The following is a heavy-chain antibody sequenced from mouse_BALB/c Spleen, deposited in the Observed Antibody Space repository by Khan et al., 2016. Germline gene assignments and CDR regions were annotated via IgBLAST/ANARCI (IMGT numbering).Heavy chain of an antibody. CDR1: GYTFSSYW. CDR2: ILPGSGST. CDR3: ARTDRRGYFDY. V-gene: IGHV1-9*01. J-gene: IGHJ2*01. Sequence: QVQLQQSGAELMKPGASVKISRKATGYTFSSYWIEWVKQRPGHGLEWIGEILPGSGSTNYNEKFRGKATFTADTSSNTAYMQLSSLTSEDSAVHYCARTDRRGYFDYWGQGTTLTVSS.